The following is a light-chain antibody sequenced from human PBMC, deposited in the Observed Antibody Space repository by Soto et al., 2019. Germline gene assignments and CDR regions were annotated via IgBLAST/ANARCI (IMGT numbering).Light chain of an antibody. CDR1: QTILTY. CDR2: AAS. V-gene: IGKV1-39*01. Sequence: DIQMTQSPSSLSASVGDGVTITCRASQTILTYLNWYQQKPGQAPKLLIYAASSLQSGVPSRFSGSGSGTDFTLTISRLQPEDFATYYCQQASSFPRTFGQGTKVDI. CDR3: QQASSFPRT. J-gene: IGKJ1*01.